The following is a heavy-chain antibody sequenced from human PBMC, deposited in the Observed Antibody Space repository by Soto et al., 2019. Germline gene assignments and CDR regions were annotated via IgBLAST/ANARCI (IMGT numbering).Heavy chain of an antibody. Sequence: SETLSLTCTVSGGSISSSSYYWGWIRQPPGKGLEWIGSIYYSGSTYYNPSLKSRVTISVDTSKNQFSLKLSSVTAADTAVYYCARQGVRVITMVRGVIVYWGQGTPVTVSS. CDR2: IYYSGST. CDR1: GGSISSSSYY. CDR3: ARQGVRVITMVRGVIVY. D-gene: IGHD3-10*01. V-gene: IGHV4-39*01. J-gene: IGHJ4*02.